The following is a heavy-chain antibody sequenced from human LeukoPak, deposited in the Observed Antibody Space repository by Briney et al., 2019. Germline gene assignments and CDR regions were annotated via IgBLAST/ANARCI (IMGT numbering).Heavy chain of an antibody. CDR1: SGFISPFY. J-gene: IGHJ4*02. CDR3: AREGSTILDY. CDR2: IYYSGST. Sequence: PSETLSLTCTVSSGFISPFYWSWIRQPPGKGLEWIGHIYYSGSTNYNPSLKSRVTISVDTSKNQFSLKLSSVTAADTAIYYCAREGSTILDYWGQGTLVTVSS. V-gene: IGHV4-59*01. D-gene: IGHD1-26*01.